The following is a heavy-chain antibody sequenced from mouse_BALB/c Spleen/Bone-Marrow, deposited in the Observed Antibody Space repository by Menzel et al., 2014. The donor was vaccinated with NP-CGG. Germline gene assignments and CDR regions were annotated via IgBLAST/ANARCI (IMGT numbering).Heavy chain of an antibody. Sequence: VQLKESGPELVKPGASVKMSCKASGYTFTSYVMHWVKQKPGQGLEWIEYINPYNDGSKYNEKFKGKATLTSDKSSSTAYMELSSLTSEDSAVYYCARYYYGYYFDYWGQGTTLTVSS. V-gene: IGHV1-14*01. CDR2: INPYNDGS. CDR3: ARYYYGYYFDY. J-gene: IGHJ2*01. D-gene: IGHD1-2*01. CDR1: GYTFTSYV.